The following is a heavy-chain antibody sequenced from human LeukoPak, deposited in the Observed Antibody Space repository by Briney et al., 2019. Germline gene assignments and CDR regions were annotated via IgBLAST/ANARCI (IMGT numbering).Heavy chain of an antibody. D-gene: IGHD6-13*01. CDR3: AKAASSSWPSYYYGMDV. Sequence: GGSLRLSCAASGFTFSSCAMSWVRQAPGKGLEWVSGIGGSGTSTYYADSVKGRFTISRDNSKNTVYLQMSSLRVDDTAVYYCAKAASSSWPSYYYGMDVWGQGTTVTVSS. CDR1: GFTFSSCA. V-gene: IGHV3-23*01. CDR2: IGGSGTST. J-gene: IGHJ6*02.